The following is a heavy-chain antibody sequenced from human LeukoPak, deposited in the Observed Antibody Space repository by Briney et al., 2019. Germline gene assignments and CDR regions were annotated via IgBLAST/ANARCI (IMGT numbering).Heavy chain of an antibody. V-gene: IGHV3-23*01. CDR1: GFTFSSYA. CDR3: AKRGVVIRVILVGFHKEAYYFDS. J-gene: IGHJ4*02. CDR2: ISGGGDST. Sequence: GGSLRLSCAASGFTFSSYAMSWVRQAPGKRLEWVSGISGGGDSTFYAASVKGRFTISRDNPKSTLYLQMNSLRAEDTAVYFCAKRGVVIRVILVGFHKEAYYFDSWGQGALVTVSS. D-gene: IGHD3-22*01.